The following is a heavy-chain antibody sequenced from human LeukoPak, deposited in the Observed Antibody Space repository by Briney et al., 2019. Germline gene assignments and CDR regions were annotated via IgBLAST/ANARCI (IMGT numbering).Heavy chain of an antibody. D-gene: IGHD3-9*01. J-gene: IGHJ4*02. V-gene: IGHV3-30*02. CDR2: IRNVGNNK. Sequence: PGGSLRLSCAASGFTVSSNYMSWVRQAPGKGLEWVAFIRNVGNNKYHADSVKGRFTISRDNSKSTQYLQMNSLRAEDTALYYCVRDFEWGFDHWGQGTLVTVSS. CDR3: VRDFEWGFDH. CDR1: GFTVSSNY.